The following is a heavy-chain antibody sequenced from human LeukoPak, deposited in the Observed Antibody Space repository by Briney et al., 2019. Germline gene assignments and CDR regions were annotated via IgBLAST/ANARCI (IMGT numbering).Heavy chain of an antibody. CDR1: GGAFNNYA. D-gene: IGHD3-10*01. CDR3: ARWVTMVRGVTYYYMDD. J-gene: IGHJ6*03. V-gene: IGHV1-69*05. Sequence: ASVKLSCKASGGAFNNYAISWVRQAPGQGLECMGGIIPIFGTANYAQNFQGRVTITTDESTSTAYMELSSLRSEDTAVYYCARWVTMVRGVTYYYMDDWGKGTSVTVSS. CDR2: IIPIFGTA.